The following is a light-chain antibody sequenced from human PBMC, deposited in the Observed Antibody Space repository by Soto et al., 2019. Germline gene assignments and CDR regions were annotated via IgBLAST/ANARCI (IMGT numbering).Light chain of an antibody. CDR1: QSVSDN. Sequence: EIVMTQPPATLSVSPGERATLSCRASQSVSDNLAWYQQRPGQAPRLLIYGASIRAAGIPARISGSGSGTEFTLTISSLQSEDFAVYSCQQYNNWPLTFGGGTKVETK. V-gene: IGKV3-15*01. CDR3: QQYNNWPLT. J-gene: IGKJ4*01. CDR2: GAS.